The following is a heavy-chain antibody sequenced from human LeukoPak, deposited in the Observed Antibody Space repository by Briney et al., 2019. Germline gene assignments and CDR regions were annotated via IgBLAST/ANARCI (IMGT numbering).Heavy chain of an antibody. CDR1: GYSFTSYW. CDR2: IYPGDSDT. V-gene: IGHV5-51*01. CDR3: ARQIVVVPAGSDSPYGMDV. Sequence: GESLKVSCKGSGYSFTSYWIGWVRQMPGKGLEWMGIIYPGDSDTRYSPSFQGQVTISADKSISTAYLQWSSLKASDIAMYYCARQIVVVPAGSDSPYGMDVWGQGTTVTVSS. D-gene: IGHD2-2*01. J-gene: IGHJ6*02.